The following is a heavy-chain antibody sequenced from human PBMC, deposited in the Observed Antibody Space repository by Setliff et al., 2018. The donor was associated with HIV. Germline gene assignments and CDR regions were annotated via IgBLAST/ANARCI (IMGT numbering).Heavy chain of an antibody. CDR2: IYHSGST. D-gene: IGHD6-13*01. J-gene: IGHJ4*02. Sequence: PSETLSLTCVVSGYSFSSGRYWGWIRQTPGKGLEWIGSIYHSGSTYYNPSLQSRVDMSVDTSKNQFSLKLSSVTAADTAVYYCARHESGRSSSWSNFDYWGQGTLVTVSS. V-gene: IGHV4-38-2*01. CDR1: GYSFSSGRY. CDR3: ARHESGRSSSWSNFDY.